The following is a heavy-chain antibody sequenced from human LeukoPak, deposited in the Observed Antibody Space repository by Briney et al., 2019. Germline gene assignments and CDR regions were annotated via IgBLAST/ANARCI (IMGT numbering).Heavy chain of an antibody. CDR3: AREVAYYFDY. V-gene: IGHV4-61*02. CDR2: IYTSGST. Sequence: SETLSLTYTVSGGSISSGSYYWSWIRQPAGKGLEWIGRIYTSGSTNYNPSLKSRVTISVDTSKNQFSLKLSSVTAADTAVYYCAREVAYYFDYWGQGTLVTVSS. J-gene: IGHJ4*02. CDR1: GGSISSGSYY.